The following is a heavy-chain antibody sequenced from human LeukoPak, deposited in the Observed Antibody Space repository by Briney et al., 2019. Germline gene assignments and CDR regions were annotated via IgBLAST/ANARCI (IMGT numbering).Heavy chain of an antibody. V-gene: IGHV4-4*07. CDR1: GGSISSYY. CDR3: ARDLGYSYGSGAYFDY. D-gene: IGHD5-18*01. J-gene: IGHJ4*02. Sequence: PSETLSPTCTVSGGSISSYYWSWIRQPAGKGLEWIGRIYTSGSTNYNPSLKGRVTMSVDTSKNQFSLKLSSVTAADTAVYYCARDLGYSYGSGAYFDYWGQGTLVTVSS. CDR2: IYTSGST.